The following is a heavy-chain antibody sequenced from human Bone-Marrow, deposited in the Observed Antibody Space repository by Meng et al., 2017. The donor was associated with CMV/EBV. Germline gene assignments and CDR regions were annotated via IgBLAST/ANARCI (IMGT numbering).Heavy chain of an antibody. J-gene: IGHJ4*02. V-gene: IGHV1-18*01. CDR1: GYTFTSYG. CDR2: ISAYNGNT. Sequence: ASVKVSCKASGYTFTSYGISWVRQAPGQGLEWMGWISAYNGNTNYAQKLQGRVTMTTDTSTSTAYMELRSLRSDDTAVYYCARVDIVVVPAPTDDWGQGTLVTVSS. D-gene: IGHD2-2*03. CDR3: ARVDIVVVPAPTDD.